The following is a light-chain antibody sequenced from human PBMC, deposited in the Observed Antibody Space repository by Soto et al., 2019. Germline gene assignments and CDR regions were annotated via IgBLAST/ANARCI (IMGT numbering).Light chain of an antibody. J-gene: IGKJ4*01. Sequence: EIVMTQSPATLSVSPGETATLSCRASQSVSSTLAWYQQKPGQPPRLLIYGASTRATCIPARFSGSGSGTEFTLTISSLQSEDFAVYYCQQYNNWPLTFGGGTKVEIK. CDR3: QQYNNWPLT. CDR2: GAS. CDR1: QSVSST. V-gene: IGKV3-15*01.